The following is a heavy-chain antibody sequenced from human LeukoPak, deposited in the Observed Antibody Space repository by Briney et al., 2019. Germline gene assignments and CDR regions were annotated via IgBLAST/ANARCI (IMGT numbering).Heavy chain of an antibody. V-gene: IGHV1-69*06. J-gene: IGHJ5*02. CDR1: GYTFTSYA. D-gene: IGHD5-24*01. CDR2: IIPIFGTA. Sequence: ASVKVSCKASGYTFTSYAISWVRQAPGQGLEWMGGIIPIFGTANYAQKFRGRVTITADKSTRTAYMELSSLRSEDTAVYYCARDNSVRDEAWWFNPWGQGTLVTVSS. CDR3: ARDNSVRDEAWWFNP.